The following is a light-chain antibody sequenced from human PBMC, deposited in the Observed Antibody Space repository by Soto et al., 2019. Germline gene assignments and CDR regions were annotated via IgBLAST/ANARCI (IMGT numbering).Light chain of an antibody. CDR2: AAS. J-gene: IGKJ1*01. CDR1: QTISKY. CDR3: QQSNSIPPWT. V-gene: IGKV1-39*01. Sequence: DIQMTQSPSSLSASVGDRVTITCRASQTISKYLNWYQHKPGKGPKLLIYAASTLQGGVPSRFSGSGSGTDFTLTISSLQPEDVATYYCQQSNSIPPWTFGQGTKVDIK.